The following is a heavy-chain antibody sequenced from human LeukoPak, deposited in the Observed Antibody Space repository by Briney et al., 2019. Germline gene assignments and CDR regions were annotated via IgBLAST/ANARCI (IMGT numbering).Heavy chain of an antibody. V-gene: IGHV4-59*08. CDR1: GGSISSYY. CDR3: ASRHLFYDSSGYYTLPDY. Sequence: PSETLSLTCTVSGGSISSYYWSWIRQPPGKGLEWIGYIYYSGSANYNPSLKSRVTISVDTSKNQFSLKLSSVTAADTAVYYCASRHLFYDSSGYYTLPDYWGQGTLVTVSS. J-gene: IGHJ4*02. D-gene: IGHD3-22*01. CDR2: IYYSGSA.